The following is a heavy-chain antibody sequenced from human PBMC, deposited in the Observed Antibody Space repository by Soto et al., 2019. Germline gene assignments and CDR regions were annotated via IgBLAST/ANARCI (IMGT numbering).Heavy chain of an antibody. CDR1: GYSFTSYW. D-gene: IGHD1-26*01. J-gene: IGHJ6*02. CDR3: ARGSRIVGATHYYGMDV. CDR2: IDPSDSDT. Sequence: PGESLKISCKGSGYSFTSYWISWVRQMPGKGLEWMGRIDPSDSDTNYSPSFQGHVTISADKSISTAYLQWSSLKASDTAMYYCARGSRIVGATHYYGMDVWGQGTTVTVSS. V-gene: IGHV5-10-1*01.